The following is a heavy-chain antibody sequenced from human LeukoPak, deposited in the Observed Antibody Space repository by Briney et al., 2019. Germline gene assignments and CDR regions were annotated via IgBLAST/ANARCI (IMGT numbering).Heavy chain of an antibody. CDR3: ASINKDIVVVPAALADY. V-gene: IGHV4-39*01. CDR1: GGSISSSSYY. Sequence: SETLSLTCTVSGGSISSSSYYWGWIRQPPGKGLEWIGSIYYSGSTYYNPSLKGRVTISVDTSKNQFSLKLSSVTAADTAVYYCASINKDIVVVPAALADYWGQGTLVTVSS. J-gene: IGHJ4*02. D-gene: IGHD2-2*01. CDR2: IYYSGST.